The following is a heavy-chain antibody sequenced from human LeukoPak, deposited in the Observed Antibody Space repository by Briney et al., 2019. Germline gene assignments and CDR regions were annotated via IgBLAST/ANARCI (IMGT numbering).Heavy chain of an antibody. CDR3: AKEFINRGITWGFDY. D-gene: IGHD3-10*01. CDR2: TSASGGNT. Sequence: GGSLRLSCAASGFTFSSNAMSWVRQAPGEGLEWFSATSASGGNTYYADSVKGRFTTSRDNSKNTLFLQMNSLRAEDTAVYYCAKEFINRGITWGFDYWGQGTLVTVSS. CDR1: GFTFSSNA. J-gene: IGHJ4*02. V-gene: IGHV3-23*01.